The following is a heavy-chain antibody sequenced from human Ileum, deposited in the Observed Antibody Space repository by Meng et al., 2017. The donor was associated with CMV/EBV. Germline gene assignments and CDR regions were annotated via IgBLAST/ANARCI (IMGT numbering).Heavy chain of an antibody. V-gene: IGHV3-74*01. D-gene: IGHD3-10*01. CDR1: GFTFSSYW. CDR2: IHSDGSST. CDR3: VRGDSTYYDY. J-gene: IGHJ4*02. Sequence: GESLKISCAASGFTFSSYWMHWVRQAPGKGLVWVARIHSDGSSTNYADSVKGRFTISRDNAKNTLYLQMNSLRAEDTAVYYCVRGDSTYYDYWGQGSLVTVSS.